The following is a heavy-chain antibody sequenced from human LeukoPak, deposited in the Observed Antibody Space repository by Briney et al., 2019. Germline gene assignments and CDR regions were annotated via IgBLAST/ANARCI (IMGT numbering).Heavy chain of an antibody. CDR3: ARDPVTAIGYFDY. Sequence: GRSLRLSCAASGFTFSSYAMHWVRQAPGKGLEWVAVISYDGSNKYYADSVKGRFTISRDNSKNTLYLQMNSLRAGDTAVYYCARDPVTAIGYFDYWGQGTLVTVSS. CDR2: ISYDGSNK. V-gene: IGHV3-30*04. CDR1: GFTFSSYA. J-gene: IGHJ4*02. D-gene: IGHD2-21*02.